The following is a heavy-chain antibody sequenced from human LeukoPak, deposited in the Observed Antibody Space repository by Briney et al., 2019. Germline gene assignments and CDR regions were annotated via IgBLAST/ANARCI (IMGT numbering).Heavy chain of an antibody. Sequence: GGSLRLSCAASGFTFSSYAMSWDRQAPGKGLEWVSAISGSGGSTYYADSAKGRFTISRDNSKNTLYLQMNSLRAEDTAVYYCAKVSRYSGSYYSFWRRPNWFDPWGQGTLVTVSS. CDR1: GFTFSSYA. J-gene: IGHJ5*02. CDR2: ISGSGGST. V-gene: IGHV3-23*01. CDR3: AKVSRYSGSYYSFWRRPNWFDP. D-gene: IGHD1-26*01.